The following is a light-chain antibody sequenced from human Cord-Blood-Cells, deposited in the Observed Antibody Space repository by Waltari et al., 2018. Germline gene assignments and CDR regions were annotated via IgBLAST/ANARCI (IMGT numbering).Light chain of an antibody. CDR2: EVS. J-gene: IGLJ1*01. CDR3: SSYTSSSTLV. CDR1: TSDVGGYNY. Sequence: QSALTHPASVSGSPGQSITISCTGPTSDVGGYNYVSWYQQHQGKAPKLMIYEVSNRPSGVSNRFSGSKSGNTASLTISGLQAEDEADYYCSSYTSSSTLVFGTGTKVTVL. V-gene: IGLV2-14*01.